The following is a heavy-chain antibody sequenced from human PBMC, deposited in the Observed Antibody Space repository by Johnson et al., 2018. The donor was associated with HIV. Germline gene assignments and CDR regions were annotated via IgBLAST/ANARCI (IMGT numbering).Heavy chain of an antibody. J-gene: IGHJ3*02. Sequence: EVQLVESGGDLIKPGGSLRLSCATSNFTFKDYYMNWIRQAPGKGLEWVSVIYSGGSTYYADSVKGRFTISRDNSKNTVYLQMNSLRAEDTAVYYCARVGQLARTHAFDIWGQGTMVTVSS. V-gene: IGHV3-66*02. D-gene: IGHD6-13*01. CDR1: NFTFKDYY. CDR2: IYSGGST. CDR3: ARVGQLARTHAFDI.